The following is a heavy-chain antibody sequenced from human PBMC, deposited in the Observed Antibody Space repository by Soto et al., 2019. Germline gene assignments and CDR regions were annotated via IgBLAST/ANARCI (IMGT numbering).Heavy chain of an antibody. CDR2: ISANGGST. CDR3: VKGAGWLQAVDY. Sequence: GGSLRLSCAASGFTFSSYGMHWVRQAPGKGLEYVSLISANGGSTHYADSVKGRFSISRDKSKKTLYLQMSSLRAEDTAVYYCVKGAGWLQAVDYWGQGTLVTVSS. J-gene: IGHJ4*02. CDR1: GFTFSSYG. V-gene: IGHV3-64D*08. D-gene: IGHD5-12*01.